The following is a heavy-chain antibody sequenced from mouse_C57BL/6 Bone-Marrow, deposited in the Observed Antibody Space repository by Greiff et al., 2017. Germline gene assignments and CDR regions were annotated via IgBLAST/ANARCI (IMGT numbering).Heavy chain of an antibody. J-gene: IGHJ2*01. CDR3: ASGEGIYFGYYFDD. CDR2: IHPNSGST. D-gene: IGHD2-2*01. V-gene: IGHV1-64*01. Sequence: QVQLQQPGAELVKPGASVKLSCKASGYTFTSYWMHWVKQRPGQGLEWIGMIHPNSGSTNYNEKFKSKATLTVDKSSNTAYMQLSSLTSEDSAVYYCASGEGIYFGYYFDDWGQGTTLTVSS. CDR1: GYTFTSYW.